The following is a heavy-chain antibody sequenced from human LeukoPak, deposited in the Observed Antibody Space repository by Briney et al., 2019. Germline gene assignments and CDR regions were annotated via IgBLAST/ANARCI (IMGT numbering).Heavy chain of an antibody. CDR3: ARPAVGANLVHAFDI. J-gene: IGHJ3*02. D-gene: IGHD1-26*01. CDR1: GFTFSDYY. CDR2: FYSGGST. Sequence: GSLRLSCAASGFTFSDYYMSWIRQAPGKGLEWIGNFYSGGSTYYNPSLKRRVAISEDTSKNQFSLKLSSVTAADTAVYYCARPAVGANLVHAFDIWGQGTMVTVSS. V-gene: IGHV4-38-2*01.